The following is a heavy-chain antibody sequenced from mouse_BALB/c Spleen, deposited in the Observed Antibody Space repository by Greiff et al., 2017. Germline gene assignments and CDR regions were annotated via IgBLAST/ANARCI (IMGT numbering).Heavy chain of an antibody. Sequence: VQLQESGPELVKPGASVKISCKASGYAFSSSWMNWVKQRPGQGLEWIGRIYPGDGDTNYNGKFKGKATLTADKSSSTAYMQLSSLTSVDSAVYFCARWGYYDGAYWGQGTLVTVSA. CDR2: IYPGDGDT. D-gene: IGHD2-4*01. CDR1: GYAFSSSW. V-gene: IGHV1-82*01. CDR3: ARWGYYDGAY. J-gene: IGHJ3*01.